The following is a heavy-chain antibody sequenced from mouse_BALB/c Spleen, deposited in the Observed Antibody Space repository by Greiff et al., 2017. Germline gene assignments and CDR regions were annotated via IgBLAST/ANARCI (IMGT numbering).Heavy chain of an antibody. CDR1: GFTFTDYY. Sequence: EVNVVESGGGLVQPGGSLRLSCATSGFTFTDYYMSWVRQPPGKALEWLGFIRNKANGYTTEYSASVKGRFTISRDNSQSILYLQMNTLRAEDSATYYCARDYYAMDYWGQGTSVTVSS. CDR2: IRNKANGYTT. J-gene: IGHJ4*01. V-gene: IGHV7-3*02. CDR3: ARDYYAMDY.